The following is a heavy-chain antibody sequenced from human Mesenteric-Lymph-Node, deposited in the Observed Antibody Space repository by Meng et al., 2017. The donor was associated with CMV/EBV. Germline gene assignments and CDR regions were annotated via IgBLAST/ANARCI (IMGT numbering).Heavy chain of an antibody. CDR2: IYYSGST. CDR3: ARVIGAAAGTDAFDI. CDR1: GSGSSGSYY. Sequence: GSGSSGSYYWSWIRQPPGKGLEWIGYIYYSGSTNYNPSLKSRVTISVDTSKNQFSLKLSSVTAADTAVYYCARVIGAAAGTDAFDIWGQGTMVTVSS. V-gene: IGHV4-61*01. D-gene: IGHD6-13*01. J-gene: IGHJ3*02.